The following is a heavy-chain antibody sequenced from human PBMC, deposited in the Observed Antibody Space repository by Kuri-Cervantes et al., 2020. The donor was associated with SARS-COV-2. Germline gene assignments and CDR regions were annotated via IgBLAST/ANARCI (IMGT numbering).Heavy chain of an antibody. J-gene: IGHJ4*02. CDR1: GFTFSSYA. CDR3: AKDWSGTSGAGSPVFDY. CDR2: ISVSGGDT. Sequence: GESLKISCAASGFTFSSYAMAWVRQAPGKGLEWVSDISVSGGDTHYADSVRGRFTISRDNSKNTLYLQVNNLRAEDTAVYFCAKDWSGTSGAGSPVFDYWGQGTLVTVSS. V-gene: IGHV3-23*01. D-gene: IGHD3-10*01.